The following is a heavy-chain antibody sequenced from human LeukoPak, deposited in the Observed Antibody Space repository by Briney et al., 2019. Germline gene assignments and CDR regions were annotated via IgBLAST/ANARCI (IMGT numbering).Heavy chain of an antibody. Sequence: SVKVSCKASGGTFSSYAISWVRQAPGQGLEWMGRIIPIFGIANYAQKFQGRVTITADKSTSTAYMELSSLRSEDTAVYYCARSLQQQLGSFGYWGQGTLVTVSS. D-gene: IGHD6-13*01. CDR3: ARSLQQQLGSFGY. V-gene: IGHV1-69*04. CDR1: GGTFSSYA. CDR2: IIPIFGIA. J-gene: IGHJ4*02.